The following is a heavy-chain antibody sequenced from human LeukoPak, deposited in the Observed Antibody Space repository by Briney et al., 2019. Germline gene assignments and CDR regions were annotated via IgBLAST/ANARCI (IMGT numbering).Heavy chain of an antibody. V-gene: IGHV1-2*02. J-gene: IGHJ5*02. Sequence: ASVKVSCKASGYTFTGYYMHWVRQAPGQGLEWRGWINPNSGGTNYAQKFQGRVTMTRDTSISTAYMELSRLRSDDTAVYYCARNYYGSGSYDWFDPWGQGTLVTVSS. CDR1: GYTFTGYY. CDR3: ARNYYGSGSYDWFDP. CDR2: INPNSGGT. D-gene: IGHD3-10*01.